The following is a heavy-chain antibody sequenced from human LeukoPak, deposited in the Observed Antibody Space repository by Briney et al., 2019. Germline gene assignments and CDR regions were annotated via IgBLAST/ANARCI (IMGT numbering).Heavy chain of an antibody. CDR3: AVHLPGDYLDR. CDR2: MNPDSGNT. J-gene: IGHJ4*02. Sequence: GASVKVSFKASGYAFNIYDINWVRQVTGQGLEWMEWMNPDSGNTGFAQKFQGRVTMTRNTSITTAYMELSSLRFEDTAVYYCAVHLPGDYLDRWGQGTLVTVSS. V-gene: IGHV1-8*01. CDR1: GYAFNIYD.